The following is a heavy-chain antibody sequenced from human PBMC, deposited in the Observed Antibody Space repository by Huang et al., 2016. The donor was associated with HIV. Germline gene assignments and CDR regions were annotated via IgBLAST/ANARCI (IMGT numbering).Heavy chain of an antibody. CDR2: INTNTGNP. Sequence: QVQLVQSGSELKKPGASVRISCKASGYTFSNFGLNWVQQAPGKGLEWMGWINTNTGNPTHVQGFTGRFVFSLDTAVSTAYLQISSLKAGDTAIYYCARATSNWWLQIDFWGRGSLVTVSS. D-gene: IGHD2-8*02. V-gene: IGHV7-4-1*02. CDR1: GYTFSNFG. J-gene: IGHJ4*01. CDR3: ARATSNWWLQIDF.